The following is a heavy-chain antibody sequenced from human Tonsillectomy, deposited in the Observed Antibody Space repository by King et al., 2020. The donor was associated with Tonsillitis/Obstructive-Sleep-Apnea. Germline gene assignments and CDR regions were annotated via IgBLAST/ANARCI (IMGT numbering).Heavy chain of an antibody. V-gene: IGHV4-31*03. J-gene: IGHJ4*02. Sequence: VQLQESGPGLVKPSQTLSLTCTVSGGSISSGGYYWSWIRQHPGKGLEWIGYIYYSGSTYYNPSLKSRVTISVDTSKNQFSLRMSSVTAADTAVYYCAGDCSSTSCYTGIDYWGQGTLVTVSS. CDR1: GGSISSGGYY. CDR3: AGDCSSTSCYTGIDY. D-gene: IGHD2-2*02. CDR2: IYYSGST.